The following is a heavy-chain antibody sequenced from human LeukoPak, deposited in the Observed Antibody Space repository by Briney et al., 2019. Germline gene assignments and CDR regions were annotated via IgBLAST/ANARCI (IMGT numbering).Heavy chain of an antibody. J-gene: IGHJ6*03. CDR2: IYYSGST. V-gene: IGHV4-59*01. CDR3: GRVLGYCSSTSCRYYYYYMDV. D-gene: IGHD2-2*01. CDR1: GGSISSYY. Sequence: SETLSLTCTVSGGSISSYYWSWIRQPPGKGLEWIGYIYYSGSTNYNPSLKSRVTISVDTSKNQFSLELSSVTAADTAVYYCGRVLGYCSSTSCRYYYYYMDVWSKGTTVTVSS.